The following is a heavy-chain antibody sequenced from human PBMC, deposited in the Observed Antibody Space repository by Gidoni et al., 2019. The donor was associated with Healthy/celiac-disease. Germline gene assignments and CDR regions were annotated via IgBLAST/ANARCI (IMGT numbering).Heavy chain of an antibody. CDR1: GFTFSSYG. D-gene: IGHD6-19*01. CDR3: AKEGSGWSFDY. CDR2: IRYDGIKK. Sequence: QVQLVESGGGVVQPGGSLRLSCAASGFTFSSYGMHWVRQAPGKGLEWVAFIRYDGIKKYYADSVKGRFTISRDNSKNTLYLQMNSLRAEDTAVYYCAKEGSGWSFDYWGQGTLVTVSS. J-gene: IGHJ4*02. V-gene: IGHV3-30*02.